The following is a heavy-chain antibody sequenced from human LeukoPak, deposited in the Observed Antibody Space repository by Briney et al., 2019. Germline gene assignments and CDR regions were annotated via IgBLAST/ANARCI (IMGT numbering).Heavy chain of an antibody. Sequence: GGSLRLSCAASGFTFSSYAMSWVRQAPGKGLEWVSGISWNSGSIGYADSVKGRFTISRDNAKNSLYLQMNSLRAEDTALYYCAKVKDHYYYYYGMDVWGQGTTVTVSS. D-gene: IGHD2-15*01. CDR3: AKVKDHYYYYYGMDV. V-gene: IGHV3-9*01. J-gene: IGHJ6*02. CDR1: GFTFSSYA. CDR2: ISWNSGSI.